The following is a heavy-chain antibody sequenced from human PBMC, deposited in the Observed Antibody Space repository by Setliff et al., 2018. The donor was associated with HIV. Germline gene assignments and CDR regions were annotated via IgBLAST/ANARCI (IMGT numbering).Heavy chain of an antibody. V-gene: IGHV4-61*10. CDR3: ARGIGTRYNYYMDV. Sequence: KTSETLSLTCTVSGDSISSGGYYWSWIRQPAGQGLEWIGRIYTSGNTNYNPSTNYNPSLKSRITISLETSRNQFSLKLSSVTAADTAVYYCARGIGTRYNYYMDVWGIGTTVTVSS. CDR2: IYTSGNT. D-gene: IGHD1-20*01. J-gene: IGHJ6*03. CDR1: GDSISSGGYY.